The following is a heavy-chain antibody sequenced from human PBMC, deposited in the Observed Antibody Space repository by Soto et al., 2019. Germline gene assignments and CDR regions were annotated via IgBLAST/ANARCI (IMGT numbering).Heavy chain of an antibody. CDR2: INPNSGGT. Sequence: ASVKVSCKASGYTFTGYYMHWVRQAPGQGLEWMGWINPNSGGTNYAQKFQGWVTMTRDTSISTAYMELSRLRSDDTAVYYCARCRYSIRLWELSPFDYWGQGTLVTVSS. V-gene: IGHV1-2*04. CDR1: GYTFTGYY. J-gene: IGHJ4*02. CDR3: ARCRYSIRLWELSPFDY. D-gene: IGHD3-16*02.